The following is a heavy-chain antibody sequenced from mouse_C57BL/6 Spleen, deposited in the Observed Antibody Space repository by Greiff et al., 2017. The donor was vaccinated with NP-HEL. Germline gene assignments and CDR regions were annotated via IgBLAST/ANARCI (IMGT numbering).Heavy chain of an antibody. J-gene: IGHJ2*01. Sequence: QVQLQQPGAELVKPGASVKLSCKASGYTFTSYWMQWVKQRPGQGLEWIGEIDPSDSYTNYNQKFKGKATLTVDTSSSTAYMQLSSLTSEDSAVYYCARSGLRAYWGQGTTLTVSS. CDR1: GYTFTSYW. V-gene: IGHV1-50*01. D-gene: IGHD3-1*01. CDR2: IDPSDSYT. CDR3: ARSGLRAY.